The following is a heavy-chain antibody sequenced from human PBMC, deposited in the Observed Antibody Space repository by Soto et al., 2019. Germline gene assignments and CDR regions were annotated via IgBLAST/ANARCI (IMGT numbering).Heavy chain of an antibody. CDR2: IYYSGST. V-gene: IGHV4-39*01. Sequence: QLQLQESGPGLVKPSETLSLACTVSGGSISSSSYYWGWIRQPPGKGLEWIGSIYYSGSTYYNPSLKSRVTVSVDTSKNQFSLKLSSVTAADTAVYYCASISNYYGSGSPRDYFDYWGQGTLVTVSS. CDR3: ASISNYYGSGSPRDYFDY. CDR1: GGSISSSSYY. D-gene: IGHD3-10*01. J-gene: IGHJ4*02.